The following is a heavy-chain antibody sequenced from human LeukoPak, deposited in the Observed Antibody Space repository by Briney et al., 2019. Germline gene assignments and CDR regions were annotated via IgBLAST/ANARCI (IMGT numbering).Heavy chain of an antibody. CDR2: IRNYGGST. Sequence: PGGSLRLSCAASGFTFSSYDMSWVRQAPGKGLEWVSGIRNYGGSTYHADSVKGRFTISRDNSKNTLYLQMNSLRAEDTAVYYCANPAPGVVYLYWGQGTLVTVSS. CDR1: GFTFSSYD. J-gene: IGHJ4*02. CDR3: ANPAPGVVYLY. V-gene: IGHV3-23*01. D-gene: IGHD2-8*02.